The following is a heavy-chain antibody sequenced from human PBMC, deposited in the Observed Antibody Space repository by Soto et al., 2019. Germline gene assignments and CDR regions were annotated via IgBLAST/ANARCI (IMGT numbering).Heavy chain of an antibody. CDR3: ARRDGYYYEFDY. CDR1: GYTFTSYC. V-gene: IGHV1-18*04. CDR2: ISAYNGNT. D-gene: IGHD3-22*01. J-gene: IGHJ4*02. Sequence: ASVNVSCKASGYTFTSYCISWGRQAPGQGLEWMGWISAYNGNTNYAQKLQGRVTMTTDTSTSTAYMELRSLRSDDTAVYYCARRDGYYYEFDYWGQGTLVTVSS.